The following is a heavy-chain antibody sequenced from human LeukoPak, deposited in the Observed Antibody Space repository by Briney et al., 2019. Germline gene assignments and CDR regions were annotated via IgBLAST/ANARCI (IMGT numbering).Heavy chain of an antibody. CDR1: GFTFSSYW. D-gene: IGHD3-16*01. Sequence: GGSLRLSCAASGFTFSSYWMHWVRQAPGKGLVWVSRINSDGSSTSYADSVKGRFTISRDNAKNTLYLQMNSLRAEDTAVYYCARDLGGYVSRNWFDPWGQGTLVTVSS. CDR3: ARDLGGYVSRNWFDP. V-gene: IGHV3-74*01. CDR2: INSDGSST. J-gene: IGHJ5*02.